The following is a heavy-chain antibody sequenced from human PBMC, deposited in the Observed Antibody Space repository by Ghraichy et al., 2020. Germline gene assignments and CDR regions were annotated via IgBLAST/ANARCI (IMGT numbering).Heavy chain of an antibody. V-gene: IGHV3-66*01. Sequence: GGSLRLSCPASGFTDTNNFMTWVRQAPGKGLKWVALIYSGGTTSYADSVMGRFTLSRDSSKNTVYLQMNSLRVDDTAVYYCARGGSSSEAGSWGQGTLVTVYS. CDR1: GFTDTNNF. J-gene: IGHJ5*02. CDR2: IYSGGTT. D-gene: IGHD6-19*01. CDR3: ARGGSSSEAGS.